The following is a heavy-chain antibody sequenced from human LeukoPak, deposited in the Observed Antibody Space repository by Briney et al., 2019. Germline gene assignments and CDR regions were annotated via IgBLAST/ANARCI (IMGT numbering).Heavy chain of an antibody. CDR1: DGSFSAHH. CDR2: INQSGST. D-gene: IGHD2-15*01. J-gene: IGHJ6*03. CDR3: ANSGALDYYFYYMDV. Sequence: SETLSLTCGVYDGSFSAHHWSWIRQSPTKGLEWIGEINQSGSTKYNPSLKSRVTISIDTSNNQFSLKLSSVTAADTAMYYCANSGALDYYFYYMDVWGKGTTVTVSS. V-gene: IGHV4-34*01.